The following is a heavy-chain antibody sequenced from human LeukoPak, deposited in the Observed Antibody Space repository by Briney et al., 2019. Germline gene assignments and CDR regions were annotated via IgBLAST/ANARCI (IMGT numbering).Heavy chain of an antibody. CDR2: IYTSGST. D-gene: IGHD2-8*01. J-gene: IGHJ6*03. CDR1: GGSISSYY. Sequence: SETLSLTCTVSGGSISSYYWSWIRQPPGKGLEWIGYIYTSGSTNYNPSLKSRVTISVDTSKNQFSLKLSSVTAADTAVYYCARHREDCTNGVCYSDYYYYMDFWGKGTTVTVSS. CDR3: ARHREDCTNGVCYSDYYYYMDF. V-gene: IGHV4-4*09.